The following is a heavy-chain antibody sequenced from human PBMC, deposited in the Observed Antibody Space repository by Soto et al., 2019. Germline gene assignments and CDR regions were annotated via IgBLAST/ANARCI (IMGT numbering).Heavy chain of an antibody. V-gene: IGHV1-2*02. CDR3: ARVPGHKNSRGDF. Sequence: QVRLMQSGPEVRRPGASVTVSCKASGYTFTHYFIHWVRRAPGQGLEWMGYINPKSGDTHYSQTFRGRVSMTRDTSTDTANMGLISLKSDDTAVYFCARVPGHKNSRGDFWGQGTPITVSS. J-gene: IGHJ4*02. D-gene: IGHD1-7*01. CDR2: INPKSGDT. CDR1: GYTFTHYF.